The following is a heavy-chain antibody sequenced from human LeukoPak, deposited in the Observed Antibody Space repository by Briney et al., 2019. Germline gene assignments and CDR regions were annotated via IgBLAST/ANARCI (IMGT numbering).Heavy chain of an antibody. CDR2: IYTSGST. J-gene: IGHJ4*02. CDR1: GGSISSYY. CDR3: AVDFWSGSHRGY. D-gene: IGHD3-3*01. Sequence: SETLSLTGTVSGGSISSYYWSWIRQPAGKGLEWIGRIYTSGSTNYNPSLKSRVTISVDKSKNQFSLKLSSMTAADTAVYYCAVDFWSGSHRGYWGQGTLVTVSS. V-gene: IGHV4-4*07.